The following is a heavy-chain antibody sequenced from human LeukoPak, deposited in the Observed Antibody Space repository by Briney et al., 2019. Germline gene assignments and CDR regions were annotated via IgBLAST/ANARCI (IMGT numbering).Heavy chain of an antibody. V-gene: IGHV4-34*01. CDR1: GGSFSGYY. Sequence: SETLSLICAVYGGSFSGYYWSWIRQPPGKGLEWIGEINHSGSTNYNPSLKSRVTISVDTSKNQFSLKLSSVTAADTAAYYCARLRGYSYGPIDYWGQGTLVTVSS. J-gene: IGHJ4*02. CDR2: INHSGST. CDR3: ARLRGYSYGPIDY. D-gene: IGHD5-18*01.